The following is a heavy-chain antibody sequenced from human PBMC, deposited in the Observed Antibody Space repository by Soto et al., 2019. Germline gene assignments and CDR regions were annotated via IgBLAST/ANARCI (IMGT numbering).Heavy chain of an antibody. CDR1: GGSVSSGSYY. D-gene: IGHD6-13*01. CDR2: IYYSGST. Sequence: SETLSLTCTVSGGSVSSGSYYWSWIRQPPGKGLEWIGYIYYSGSTNYNPSLKRRVTISEDTSKNQFSLKLSSVTAADTAVYYCARENQIAALDYWGQGTLVTVSS. V-gene: IGHV4-61*01. J-gene: IGHJ4*02. CDR3: ARENQIAALDY.